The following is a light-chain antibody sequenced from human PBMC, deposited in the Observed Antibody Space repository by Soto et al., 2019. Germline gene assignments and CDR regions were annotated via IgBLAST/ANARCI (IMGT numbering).Light chain of an antibody. V-gene: IGLV1-51*01. Sequence: QSVLTQPPSVSAAPGQMVTISCSGSTSNIGNSSVSWYQHLPVTAPKLLIYDNNKRPSGIPDRFSASKSGASATLDIPGLRTGDEGDYYCGIWDSSLSAGVFGGGTKLTVL. CDR1: TSNIGNSS. CDR2: DNN. J-gene: IGLJ3*02. CDR3: GIWDSSLSAGV.